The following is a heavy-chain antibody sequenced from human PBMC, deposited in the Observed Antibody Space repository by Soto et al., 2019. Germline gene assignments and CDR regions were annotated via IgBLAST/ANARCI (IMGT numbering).Heavy chain of an antibody. CDR2: IYSAGNT. Sequence: GGSLRLSCAASGFIFAKAWMSWVRQAPGEGMEGVSIIYSAGNTYYADSVKGRLSISRENSKNMLYLEMSRLRAEERGVYYCEIDLKVTHNVYAMDVWGQVPTVTVAS. CDR1: GFIFAKAW. D-gene: IGHD2-21*02. CDR3: EIDLKVTHNVYAMDV. V-gene: IGHV3-53*01. J-gene: IGHJ6*02.